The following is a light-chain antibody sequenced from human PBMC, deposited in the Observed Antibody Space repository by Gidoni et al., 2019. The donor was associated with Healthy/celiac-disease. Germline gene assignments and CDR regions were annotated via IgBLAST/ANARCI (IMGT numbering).Light chain of an antibody. V-gene: IGLV1-47*02. J-gene: IGLJ2*01. CDR3: AAWDDSLSGQL. Sequence: QSVLPQPPSASGPPGQRGTISWSGSSSNIGSNYVYWYQQLPGTAPKHLIFSNNHRPSGVPYRCSGSKSGTSASLAISGLRSEDEADYYCAAWDDSLSGQLFGGGTKLTVL. CDR1: SSNIGSNY. CDR2: SNN.